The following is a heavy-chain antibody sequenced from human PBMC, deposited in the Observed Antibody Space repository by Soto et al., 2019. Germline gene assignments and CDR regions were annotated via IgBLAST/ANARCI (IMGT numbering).Heavy chain of an antibody. CDR2: IYWDDDK. D-gene: IGHD1-1*01. V-gene: IGHV2-5*02. CDR1: GFSLTTSGVG. J-gene: IGHJ5*02. CDR3: VYRQTTTPFDP. Sequence: QITLKESGPTLVKPTQTLTLTCTFSGFSLTTSGVGVGWVRQPPGKALEWLALIYWDDDKRYSPSLESRLAITKDTSKNQVVLTMTNMDPVDTATYFCVYRQTTTPFDPWGQGTLVTVSS.